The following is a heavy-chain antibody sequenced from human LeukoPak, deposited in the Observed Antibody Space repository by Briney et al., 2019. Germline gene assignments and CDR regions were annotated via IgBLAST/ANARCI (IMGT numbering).Heavy chain of an antibody. Sequence: GGSLRLSCAASGFTFSSYWMHWVRQAPGKGLVWVSRINSDGSSTSYADSVKGRFTNSRDNAKNTLYLQMNSLRAEDTAVYYCARPNYDFWSGYNYYFDYWGQGTLVTVSS. CDR2: INSDGSST. CDR1: GFTFSSYW. D-gene: IGHD3-3*01. J-gene: IGHJ4*02. CDR3: ARPNYDFWSGYNYYFDY. V-gene: IGHV3-74*01.